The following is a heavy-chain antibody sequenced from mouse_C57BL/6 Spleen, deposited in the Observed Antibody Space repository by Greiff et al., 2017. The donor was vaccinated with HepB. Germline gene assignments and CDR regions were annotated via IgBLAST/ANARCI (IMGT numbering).Heavy chain of an antibody. CDR2: ISSGSSTI. J-gene: IGHJ3*01. CDR1: GFTFSDYG. V-gene: IGHV5-17*01. CDR3: ARGGGSSYSWFAY. D-gene: IGHD1-1*01. Sequence: EVKLVESGGGLVKPGGSLKLSCAASGFTFSDYGMHWVRQAPEKGLEWVAYISSGSSTIYYADTVKGRFTISRDNAKNTLFLQMTSLRSEDTAMYYCARGGGSSYSWFAYWGQGTLVTVSA.